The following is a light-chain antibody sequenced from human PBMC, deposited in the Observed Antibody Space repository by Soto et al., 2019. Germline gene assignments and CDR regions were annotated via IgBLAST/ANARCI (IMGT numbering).Light chain of an antibody. Sequence: IRMTQSPASFSASTGDRVTITCRASQGISSYLAWYQHKPGKAPKLLIYAASTLQSGVPSRFSGSGCGTDFSLTISCLQSEDFANYYGQQYYSYPGSTFGQGTRLEIK. V-gene: IGKV1-8*01. CDR3: QQYYSYPGST. CDR2: AAS. CDR1: QGISSY. J-gene: IGKJ5*01.